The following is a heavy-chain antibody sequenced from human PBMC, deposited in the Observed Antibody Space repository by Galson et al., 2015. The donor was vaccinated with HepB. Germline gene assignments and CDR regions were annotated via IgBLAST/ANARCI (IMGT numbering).Heavy chain of an antibody. Sequence: ETLSLTCTVSGGSISSYYWSWIRQPPGKGLEWIGYIYYSGSTNYNPSLKSRVTISVDTSKNQFSLKLSSVTAADTAVYYCARADGYNFVPFYFDYWGQGTLVTVSS. V-gene: IGHV4-59*01. CDR1: GGSISSYY. D-gene: IGHD5-24*01. J-gene: IGHJ4*02. CDR2: IYYSGST. CDR3: ARADGYNFVPFYFDY.